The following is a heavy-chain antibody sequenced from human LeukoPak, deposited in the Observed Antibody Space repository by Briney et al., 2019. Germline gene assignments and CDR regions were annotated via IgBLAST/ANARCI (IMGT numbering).Heavy chain of an antibody. CDR3: ARASAYSISSGVNL. CDR1: GGSFSGYY. CDR2: INESGNT. J-gene: IGHJ5*02. Sequence: PSETLSLTCAVYGGSFSGYYWSWVRQPPGKGLEWIGQINESGNTNHSPSLKSRVSMSVDTSKKQFSLKLSSVTAADTAVYYCARASAYSISSGVNLWGQGSLVTVSS. D-gene: IGHD6-6*01. V-gene: IGHV4-34*01.